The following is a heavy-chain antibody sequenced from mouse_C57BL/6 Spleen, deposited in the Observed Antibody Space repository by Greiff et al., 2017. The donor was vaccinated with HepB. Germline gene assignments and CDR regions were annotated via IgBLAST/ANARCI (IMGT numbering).Heavy chain of an antibody. CDR1: GFTFSSYG. V-gene: IGHV5-6*01. CDR2: ISSGGSYT. J-gene: IGHJ4*01. Sequence: EVMLVESGGDLVKPGGSLKLSCAASGFTFSSYGMSWVRQTPDKRLEWVATISSGGSYTYYPDSVKGRFTISRDNAKNTLYLQMSSLKSEDTAMYYCARHGESPMDYWGQGNSVTVTS. CDR3: ARHGESPMDY.